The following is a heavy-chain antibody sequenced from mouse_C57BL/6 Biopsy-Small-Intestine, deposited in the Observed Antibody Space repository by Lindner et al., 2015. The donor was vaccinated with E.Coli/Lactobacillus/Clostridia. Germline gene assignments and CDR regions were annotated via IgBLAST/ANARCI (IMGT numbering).Heavy chain of an antibody. CDR1: GYSFTDYN. V-gene: IGHV1-39*01. Sequence: VQLQESGAELVKPGASVKISCKASGYSFTDYNMNWVKQSNGKSLEWIGVINPNYGTTSYNQKFKGKATLTVDQSSSTAYMQLNSLTSEDSAVYYCARRDSNYRNYYAMDYWGQGTSVTVSS. CDR2: INPNYGTT. D-gene: IGHD2-5*01. J-gene: IGHJ4*01. CDR3: ARRDSNYRNYYAMDY.